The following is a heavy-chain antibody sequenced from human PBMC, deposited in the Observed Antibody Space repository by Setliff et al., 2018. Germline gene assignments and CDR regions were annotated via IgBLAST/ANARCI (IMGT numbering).Heavy chain of an antibody. V-gene: IGHV4-30-4*08. D-gene: IGHD1-26*01. J-gene: IGHJ3*01. Sequence: SETLSLTCTVSGDSISSGDYFWSWIRQPPGKGLEWIAYIYHSGSAYYNPSLKCRVTMSVDTSKNQFSLHLTSVTAADTAVYYCAREVGTSTSSDAFDVWGQGMMVTVSS. CDR3: AREVGTSTSSDAFDV. CDR1: GDSISSGDYF. CDR2: IYHSGSA.